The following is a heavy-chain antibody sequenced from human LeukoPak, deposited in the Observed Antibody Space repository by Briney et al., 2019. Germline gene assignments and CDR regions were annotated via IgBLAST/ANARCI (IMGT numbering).Heavy chain of an antibody. J-gene: IGHJ6*03. CDR3: ARCSSSWYDYYYYYYMDV. Sequence: ASVKVSCKASGYTFTSYGISWVRQAPGQGLEWMGWISAYNGNTNYAQKLQGRVTMTTDTSTSTAYMELRSLRSDDTAVYYCARCSSSWYDYYYYYYMDVWSKGTTVTVSS. CDR1: GYTFTSYG. V-gene: IGHV1-18*01. D-gene: IGHD6-13*01. CDR2: ISAYNGNT.